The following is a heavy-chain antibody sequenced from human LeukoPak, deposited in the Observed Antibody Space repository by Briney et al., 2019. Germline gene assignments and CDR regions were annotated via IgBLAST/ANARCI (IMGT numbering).Heavy chain of an antibody. Sequence: ASVEVSCKASGGTFSSYAISWVRQAPGQGLEWMGGIIPIFGSANYAQKLQGRVTITADKCTSTAYMELSSLRSEDTAVYYCARTKAVATTSFDYWGQGTLVTVSS. CDR3: ARTKAVATTSFDY. D-gene: IGHD5-12*01. V-gene: IGHV1-69*06. CDR2: IIPIFGSA. CDR1: GGTFSSYA. J-gene: IGHJ4*02.